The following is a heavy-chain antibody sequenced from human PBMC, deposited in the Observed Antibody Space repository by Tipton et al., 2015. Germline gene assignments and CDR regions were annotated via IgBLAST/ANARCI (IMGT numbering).Heavy chain of an antibody. D-gene: IGHD3-10*01. J-gene: IGHJ4*02. Sequence: SLRLSCAASGFTLSSYWMSWVRQAPGKGLEWVSGISGSDGGTYYADSVKGRFTISRDNSKNTLYLQMNSLRVEDTAVYYCAKNSGNYYSSSSDHWGQGTLVTVSS. CDR3: AKNSGNYYSSSSDH. CDR1: GFTLSSYW. CDR2: ISGSDGGT. V-gene: IGHV3-23*01.